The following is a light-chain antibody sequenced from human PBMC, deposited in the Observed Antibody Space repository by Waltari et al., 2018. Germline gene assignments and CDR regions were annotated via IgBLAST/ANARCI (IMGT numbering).Light chain of an antibody. Sequence: EIVMTQSPATLSVSPGERATLSCRASQSVSNRLAWYQRIPGQAPRLPIYDAFARATGVPGRFSGSGSGTEFTLTISSLQSEDFAVYYCQQYDNWPLTFGGGTKVDI. CDR2: DAF. CDR1: QSVSNR. J-gene: IGKJ4*01. CDR3: QQYDNWPLT. V-gene: IGKV3-15*01.